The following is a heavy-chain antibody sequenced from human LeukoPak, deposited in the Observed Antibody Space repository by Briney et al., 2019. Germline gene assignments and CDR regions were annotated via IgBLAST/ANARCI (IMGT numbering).Heavy chain of an antibody. V-gene: IGHV3-7*01. J-gene: IGHJ6*03. D-gene: IGHD6-19*01. CDR3: ARSRSDTGYYYYYMDV. CDR2: IKQDGSEK. CDR1: GFGFSNYW. Sequence: GGSLRLSCAASGFGFSNYWMSWVRQAPGKGLEWVANIKQDGSEKYYVDSVRGRFTISRDNAKNSLYLQMNSLRAEDTAVYYCARSRSDTGYYYYYMDVWGKGTTVTVSS.